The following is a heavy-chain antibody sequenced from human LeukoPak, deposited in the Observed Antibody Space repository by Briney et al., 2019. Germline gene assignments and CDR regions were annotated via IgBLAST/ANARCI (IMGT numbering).Heavy chain of an antibody. CDR1: GGTFSSYA. V-gene: IGHV1-69*04. J-gene: IGHJ5*02. CDR3: ARRYSSSPSWFDP. CDR2: IIPILGIA. D-gene: IGHD6-13*01. Sequence: GASVKVSCKASGGTFSSYAISWVRQAPGQGLEWMGRIIPILGIANYAQKFQGRVTITADKSTSTAYMELSSLRSEDTAVYYCARRYSSSPSWFDPWGQGTLVTVSS.